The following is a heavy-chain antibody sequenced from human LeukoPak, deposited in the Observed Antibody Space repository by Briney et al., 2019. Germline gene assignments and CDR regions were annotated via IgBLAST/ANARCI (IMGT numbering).Heavy chain of an antibody. J-gene: IGHJ5*02. CDR1: DGSISTYY. CDR2: IYTTGST. CDR3: ARGGLPRENWFDP. D-gene: IGHD1-26*01. V-gene: IGHV4-4*07. Sequence: PSETLSLTCTVSDGSISTYYWSWIRQPAGKGLEWIGRIYTTGSTNYNPSLKSRVTMSVDTSKNQLSLKLSSVTAADTAVYYCARGGLPRENWFDPWGQGTLVTVSS.